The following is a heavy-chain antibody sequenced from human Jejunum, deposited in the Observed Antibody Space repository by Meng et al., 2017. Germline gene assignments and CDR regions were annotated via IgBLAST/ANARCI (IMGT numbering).Heavy chain of an antibody. CDR2: ISGSGGST. CDR1: GFTFSDYT. CDR3: AKDLVGVTY. J-gene: IGHJ4*02. Sequence: GGSLRLSCAASGFTFSDYTMRWVRQAPGKGLEWVSTISGSGGSTYYADSVKGRFTISRDNSKNTLYLQLNSLRAEDTSIYYCAKDLVGVTYWGQGTLVTVSS. V-gene: IGHV3-23*01. D-gene: IGHD1-26*01.